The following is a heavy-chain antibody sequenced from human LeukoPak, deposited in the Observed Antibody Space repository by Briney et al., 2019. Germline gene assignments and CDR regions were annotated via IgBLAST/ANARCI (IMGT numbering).Heavy chain of an antibody. CDR3: ARGKVGAIDY. J-gene: IGHJ4*02. D-gene: IGHD1-26*01. V-gene: IGHV4-4*02. CDR1: GGSISSNNW. CDR2: IYHSGSP. Sequence: PSETLSLTCAVSGGSISSNNWWGWVRQPPGKGLEWIGEIYHSGSPNYNPSLKSRVTISVDKSRNHFSLNLSSVTAADTAVYYCARGKVGAIDYWSQGTLVTVSS.